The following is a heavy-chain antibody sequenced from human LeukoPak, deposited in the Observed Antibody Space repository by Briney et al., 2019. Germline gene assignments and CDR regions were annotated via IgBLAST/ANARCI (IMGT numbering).Heavy chain of an antibody. J-gene: IGHJ6*03. D-gene: IGHD2-2*01. CDR2: IYYSEST. CDR1: VGSISTSSYY. CDR3: ATPGYCSTIDCYYYMDV. Sequence: SETLSLTCTVSVGSISTSSYYWGWIRQPPGKGLEWIGTIYYSESTYYNPSRERRVTISLDMSKNQFSLNLTSVTAADTAVYYCATPGYCSTIDCYYYMDVWGKGTTVTVSS. V-gene: IGHV4-39*01.